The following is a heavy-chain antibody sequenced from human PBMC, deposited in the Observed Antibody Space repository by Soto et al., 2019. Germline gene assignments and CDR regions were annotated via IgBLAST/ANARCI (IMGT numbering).Heavy chain of an antibody. D-gene: IGHD4-17*01. CDR1: GFTFSSYG. CDR2: IWYDGSNK. Sequence: GGSLRLSCAASGFTFSSYGMHWVRQAPGKGLEWVAVIWYDGSNKYYADSAKGRFTISRDNSKNTLYLQMNSLRAEDTAVYYCASRDYGETNAFDIWGQGTMVTVSS. CDR3: ASRDYGETNAFDI. J-gene: IGHJ3*02. V-gene: IGHV3-33*01.